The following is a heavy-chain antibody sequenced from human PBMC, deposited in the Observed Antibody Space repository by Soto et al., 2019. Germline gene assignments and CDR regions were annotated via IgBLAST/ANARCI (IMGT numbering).Heavy chain of an antibody. J-gene: IGHJ6*02. Sequence: EVQLVESGGGLVQPGGSLRLSCAASGLIFSDYHMDWVRQAPGKGVEWVGRIRRKANSYTTQYAASVTGRFTISRDDSKNSLYLQMNSLKSEDTAVYYCAMLGGWSGGSSGMDVWGQGTRVTVSS. CDR3: AMLGGWSGGSSGMDV. V-gene: IGHV3-72*01. CDR2: IRRKANSYTT. CDR1: GLIFSDYH. D-gene: IGHD6-19*01.